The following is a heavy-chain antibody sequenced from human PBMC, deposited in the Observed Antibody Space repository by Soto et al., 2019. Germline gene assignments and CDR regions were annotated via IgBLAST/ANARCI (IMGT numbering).Heavy chain of an antibody. V-gene: IGHV1-58*01. D-gene: IGHD3-22*01. CDR2: IVVGSGNT. CDR1: GFTFKSSA. J-gene: IGHJ6*02. CDR3: AADSISGYYSNQDYYYGMDV. Sequence: ASVKVSCKASGFTFKSSAVQWVRQARGHRLEWIGWIVVGSGNTDYAPKFQERVTIIGDMSTDTAYMELSGLRSEDTAIYYCAADSISGYYSNQDYYYGMDVWGQGTTVTVSS.